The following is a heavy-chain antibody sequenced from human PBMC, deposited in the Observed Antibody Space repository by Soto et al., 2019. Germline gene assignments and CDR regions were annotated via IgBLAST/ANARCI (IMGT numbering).Heavy chain of an antibody. CDR3: AKGSMIRGGDDS. D-gene: IGHD3-10*01. V-gene: IGHV3-23*01. Sequence: EVQLLESGGGLVQPGGSLRLSCAASGFTFSSSAMSWVRQAAGKGLEWVTGISGSGSSAYYADSVKGRFTVSRDNSKDTLYRQINGLRDDEAAVYRCAKGSMIRGGDDSWGRGTLVTVCS. CDR1: GFTFSSSA. J-gene: IGHJ4*02. CDR2: ISGSGSSA.